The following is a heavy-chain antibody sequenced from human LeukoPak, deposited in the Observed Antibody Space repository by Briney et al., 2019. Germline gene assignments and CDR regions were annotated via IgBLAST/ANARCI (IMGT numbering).Heavy chain of an antibody. V-gene: IGHV1-18*01. CDR1: GYTFNSYG. J-gene: IGHJ5*02. CDR3: ARLVPQKWELPGKWFDP. CDR2: ICTYNGHT. Sequence: ASVRVSCKASGYTFNSYGISWVRQAPGQGREWMGCICTYNGHTNYAQKLQGRVTMTTDTSTSTVYMELRSMRSDDTAVYYCARLVPQKWELPGKWFDPWGQGTLVTVSS. D-gene: IGHD1-26*01.